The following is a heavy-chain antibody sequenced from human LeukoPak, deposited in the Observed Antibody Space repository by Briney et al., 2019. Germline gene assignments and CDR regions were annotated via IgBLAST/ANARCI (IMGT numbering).Heavy chain of an antibody. Sequence: SETLSLTCTVSGGSISSSSYYWGWIRQPPGKGLEWIGSIYYSGSTYYNPSLKSRVTISVDTSKNQFSLKLSSVTAADTAVYYCARGDSSSWYYFDYWGQGTLVTVSS. CDR2: IYYSGST. V-gene: IGHV4-39*07. CDR1: GGSISSSSYY. J-gene: IGHJ4*02. D-gene: IGHD6-13*01. CDR3: ARGDSSSWYYFDY.